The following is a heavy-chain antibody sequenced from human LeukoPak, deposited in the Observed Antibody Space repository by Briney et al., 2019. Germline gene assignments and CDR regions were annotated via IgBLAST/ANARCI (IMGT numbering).Heavy chain of an antibody. V-gene: IGHV1-69*05. CDR1: GGTFSSYA. J-gene: IGHJ4*02. CDR2: IIPIFGTA. CDR3: TRETSSRYFDY. Sequence: ASVKVSCKASGGTFSSYAISWVRQAPGQGLEWMGGIIPIFGTANYAQKFQGRVTITRNTSISTAYMELSSLRSEDTAVYYCTRETSSRYFDYWGQGTLVTVSS.